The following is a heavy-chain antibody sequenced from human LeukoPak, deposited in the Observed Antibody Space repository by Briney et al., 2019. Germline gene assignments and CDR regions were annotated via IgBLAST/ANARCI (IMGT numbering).Heavy chain of an antibody. CDR2: IYYTGTT. CDR1: GGPINNYY. V-gene: IGHV4-59*01. Sequence: PSETLSHTCTVSGGPINNYYWSWIRQPPGKGLEWIGYIYYTGTTKTNPSLRSRVTMSVDTSGSQLSLRLSSVSAADTAVYYCARYDRSGYSLELWGQGTLVTVSS. J-gene: IGHJ4*02. CDR3: ARYDRSGYSLEL. D-gene: IGHD3-22*01.